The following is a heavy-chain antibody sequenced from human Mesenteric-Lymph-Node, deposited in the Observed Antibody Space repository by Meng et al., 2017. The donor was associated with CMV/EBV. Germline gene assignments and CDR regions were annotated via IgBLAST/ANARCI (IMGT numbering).Heavy chain of an antibody. CDR2: ISYDGSNK. J-gene: IGHJ6*02. CDR3: ARGVVVPAAISGRVISVLSYYYYAMDV. D-gene: IGHD2-2*01. Sequence: GGSLRLSCAASGFTFSSYAMHWVRQAPGKGLEWVAVISYDGSNKYYADSVKGRFTISRDNSKNTLYLQMNSLRAEDTAVYYCARGVVVPAAISGRVISVLSYYYYAMDVWGQGTTVTVSS. V-gene: IGHV3-30*04. CDR1: GFTFSSYA.